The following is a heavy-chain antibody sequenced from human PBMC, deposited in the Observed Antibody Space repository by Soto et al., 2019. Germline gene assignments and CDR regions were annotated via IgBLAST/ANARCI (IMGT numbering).Heavy chain of an antibody. CDR3: AKDQGSSWYEIDY. D-gene: IGHD6-13*01. CDR1: GFTFSNYA. J-gene: IGHJ4*02. V-gene: IGHV3-23*01. CDR2: ISGSGGST. Sequence: EVPLLESGGGLVQPGGSLILSCAASGFTFSNYAVTWVRQAPGKGLEWVSTISGSGGSTYYADSVKGRFTISRDNSMNTLYLQMHSLRAEDTAVYYCAKDQGSSWYEIDYWGQGTLVTVSS.